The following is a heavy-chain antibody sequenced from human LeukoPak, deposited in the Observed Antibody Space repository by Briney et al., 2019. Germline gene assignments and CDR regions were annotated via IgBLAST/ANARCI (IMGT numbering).Heavy chain of an antibody. D-gene: IGHD3-9*01. CDR1: GGSFSGYY. J-gene: IGHJ4*02. Sequence: SETLSLPCAVYGGSFSGYYWSWIRQPPGKGLEWIGEINHSGSTNYNPSLKSRVTISVDTSKNQFSLKLSSVTAADTAVYYCATRPYYDILTGYRYYFDYWGQGTLVTVSS. CDR2: INHSGST. V-gene: IGHV4-34*01. CDR3: ATRPYYDILTGYRYYFDY.